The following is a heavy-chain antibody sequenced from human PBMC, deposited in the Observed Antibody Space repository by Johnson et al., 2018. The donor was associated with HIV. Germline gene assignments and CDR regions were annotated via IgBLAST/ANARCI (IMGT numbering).Heavy chain of an antibody. D-gene: IGHD6-13*01. Sequence: VQLVESGGGLVQPGGSLRLSCAASGITVSSNYMSWVRQAPGKGLEWVSVIYSGGSTYYADPVQGRFTISRDNSKTTLFLQMNSLRADDTAVYYCARDGTSRGGAFDIWGQGTMVTVSS. J-gene: IGHJ3*02. CDR2: IYSGGST. CDR3: ARDGTSRGGAFDI. CDR1: GITVSSNY. V-gene: IGHV3-66*02.